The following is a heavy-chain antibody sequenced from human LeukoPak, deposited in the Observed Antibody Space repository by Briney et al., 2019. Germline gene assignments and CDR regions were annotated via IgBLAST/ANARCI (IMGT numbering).Heavy chain of an antibody. CDR2: ISYDGSNK. CDR3: AKDIKIGY. Sequence: QSGRSLRLSCAASGFTFSSYSMHWVRQAPGKGLEWVAVISYDGSNKYYADSVKGRFTISRDNSKNTLYLQMNSLRAEDTAVYYCAKDIKIGYWGQGTLVTVSS. V-gene: IGHV3-30*18. CDR1: GFTFSSYS. J-gene: IGHJ4*02. D-gene: IGHD1-14*01.